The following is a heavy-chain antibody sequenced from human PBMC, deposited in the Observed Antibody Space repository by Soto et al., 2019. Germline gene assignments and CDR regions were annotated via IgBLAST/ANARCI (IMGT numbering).Heavy chain of an antibody. CDR2: IYYSGST. J-gene: IGHJ6*02. CDR3: ARVTDYYYYGMDV. V-gene: IGHV4-59*01. Sequence: PSETLSLTCTVSGGSISSYYWSWIRQPPGKRLEWIGYIYYSGSTNYNPSLKSRVTISVDTSKNQFSLKLSSVTAADTAVYYCARVTDYYYYGMDVWGQGTTVTVSS. CDR1: GGSISSYY.